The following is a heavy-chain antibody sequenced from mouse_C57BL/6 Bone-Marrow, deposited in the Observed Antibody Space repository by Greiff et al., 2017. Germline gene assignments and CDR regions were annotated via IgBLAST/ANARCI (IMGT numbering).Heavy chain of an antibody. J-gene: IGHJ2*01. CDR1: GYTFTDYA. CDR3: ARWRIYDGSPIDY. D-gene: IGHD2-3*01. CDR2: ISTYYGDA. V-gene: IGHV1-67*01. Sequence: QVQLKESGPELVRPGVSVKISCKGSGYTFTDYAMHWVKQSHAKSLEWIGVISTYYGDASYNQKFKDKATMTVDKCSSKAYMELARLTSEDSSVYYCARWRIYDGSPIDYWGQGTTLTVSS.